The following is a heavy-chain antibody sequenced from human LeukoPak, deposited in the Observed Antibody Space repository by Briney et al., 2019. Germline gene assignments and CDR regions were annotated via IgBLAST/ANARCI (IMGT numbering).Heavy chain of an antibody. Sequence: GGSLRLSCAASGFTFSSYAMSWVRQAPGKGLEWVSAISSSGGSTYYADSVKGRFTNSRDNSKNTLYLQMNSLRAEVTAVYYCAKTLVYDFWSGYSYYFDYWGQGTLVTVSS. CDR2: ISSSGGST. CDR3: AKTLVYDFWSGYSYYFDY. V-gene: IGHV3-23*01. CDR1: GFTFSSYA. D-gene: IGHD3-3*01. J-gene: IGHJ4*02.